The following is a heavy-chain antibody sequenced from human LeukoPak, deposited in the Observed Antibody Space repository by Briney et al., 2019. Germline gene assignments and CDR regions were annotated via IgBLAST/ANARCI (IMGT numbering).Heavy chain of an antibody. CDR3: ARYGSGSYSDDHFQH. J-gene: IGHJ1*01. CDR2: IYYSGST. Sequence: AETLSLTCTVSGGSISGYYWSWIRQPPGKGLEWIGLIYYSGSTKYIPSLKSRVTISVDTSKNQFSLKLTSVTAADTAVYYCARYGSGSYSDDHFQHWGQGTLVTVSS. D-gene: IGHD3-10*01. V-gene: IGHV4-59*08. CDR1: GGSISGYY.